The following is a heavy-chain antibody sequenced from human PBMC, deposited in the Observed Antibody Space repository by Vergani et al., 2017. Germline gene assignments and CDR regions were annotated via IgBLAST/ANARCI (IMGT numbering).Heavy chain of an antibody. J-gene: IGHJ6*02. D-gene: IGHD3-22*01. Sequence: QVQLQESGPGLVKPSQTLSLTCTVSGGSISSGSYYWSWIRQPAGKGLEWIGRIYTSGSTNYNPSLKSRVTISVDTSKNQFSLKLSSVTAADTAVYYCARDHSYDSSGYYVGDGMDVWGQGTTVTVSS. CDR3: ARDHSYDSSGYYVGDGMDV. CDR2: IYTSGST. V-gene: IGHV4-61*02. CDR1: GGSISSGSYY.